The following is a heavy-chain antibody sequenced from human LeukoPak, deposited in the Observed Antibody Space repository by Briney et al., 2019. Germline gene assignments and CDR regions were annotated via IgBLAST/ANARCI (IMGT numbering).Heavy chain of an antibody. D-gene: IGHD6-19*01. CDR2: IRYDGSNK. J-gene: IGHJ4*02. Sequence: GGSLRLSCAASGFTFSSYAMSWVRQAPGKGLEWVAFIRYDGSNKYYADSVKGRFTISRDNSKNTLYLQMNSLRPEDTAVYYCAKDHYSSGWYPDYWGQGTLVTVSS. V-gene: IGHV3-30*02. CDR3: AKDHYSSGWYPDY. CDR1: GFTFSSYA.